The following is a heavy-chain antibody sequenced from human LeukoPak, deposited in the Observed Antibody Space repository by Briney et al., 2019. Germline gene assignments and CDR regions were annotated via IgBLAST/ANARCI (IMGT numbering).Heavy chain of an antibody. CDR1: GYTFTCYG. D-gene: IGHD3-10*01. Sequence: ASVKVTCKASGYTFTCYGISWVRQAPGQGLEWMGWISAYNGNTNYAQKLQGRVTMTTDTSTSTAYMELRSLRSDDTAVYYCARTYYYGSGSYYIPQALDYWGQGTLVTVSP. V-gene: IGHV1-18*01. J-gene: IGHJ4*02. CDR3: ARTYYYGSGSYYIPQALDY. CDR2: ISAYNGNT.